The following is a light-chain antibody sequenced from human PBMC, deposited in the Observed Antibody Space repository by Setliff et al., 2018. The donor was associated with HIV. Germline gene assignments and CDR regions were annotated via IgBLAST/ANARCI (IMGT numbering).Light chain of an antibody. CDR3: SSFTTSSTRV. V-gene: IGLV2-14*03. J-gene: IGLJ1*01. Sequence: QSALTQPASVSGSPGQSITISCTGTSSDVGDNNSVSWYQQHPGKAPKLMIYDVTYRPSGVSNRFSGSKSGNTASLTISGLQAEDEADYYCSSFTTSSTRVFGTGTKVTV. CDR2: DVT. CDR1: SSDVGDNNS.